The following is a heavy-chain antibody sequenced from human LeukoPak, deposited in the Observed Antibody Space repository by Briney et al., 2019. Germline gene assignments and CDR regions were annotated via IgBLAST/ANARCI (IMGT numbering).Heavy chain of an antibody. CDR2: IKQDGSEK. V-gene: IGHV3-7*01. J-gene: IGHJ4*02. D-gene: IGHD6-19*01. CDR3: ARYSSGWYFDY. CDR1: GFTFSSYW. Sequence: GGSLRLSCAASGFTFSSYWTSWVRQAPGKGLEWVANIKQDGSEKYYVDSVKGRLTISRDNAKNSLYLQMNSLRAEDTAVYYCARYSSGWYFDYWGQGTLVTVSS.